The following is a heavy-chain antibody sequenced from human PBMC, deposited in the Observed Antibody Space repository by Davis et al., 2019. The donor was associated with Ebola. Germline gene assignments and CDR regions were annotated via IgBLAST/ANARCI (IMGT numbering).Heavy chain of an antibody. Sequence: AASLKVSCKASGYTFTSYYMHWVRQAPGQGLEWMGIINPSGGSTRYAQKFQGRVTMTRDTSTSTVYMELSSLRSEDTAVYYCARVDTAMVESYGMDVWGKGTTVTVSS. J-gene: IGHJ6*04. D-gene: IGHD5-18*01. CDR3: ARVDTAMVESYGMDV. V-gene: IGHV1-46*01. CDR2: INPSGGST. CDR1: GYTFTSYY.